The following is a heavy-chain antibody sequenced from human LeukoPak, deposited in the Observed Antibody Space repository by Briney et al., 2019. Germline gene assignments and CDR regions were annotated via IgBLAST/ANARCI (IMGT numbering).Heavy chain of an antibody. CDR3: ARGRVEVGATYYFDY. V-gene: IGHV4-34*01. CDR2: INHSGST. CDR1: GGSFSGYY. J-gene: IGHJ4*02. Sequence: SETLSLTCAVYGGSFSGYYWSWIRQPPGKGPEWIGEINHSGSTNYNPSLKSRVTISVDTSKNQFSLKLSSVTAADTAVYYCARGRVEVGATYYFDYWGQGTLITVSS. D-gene: IGHD1-26*01.